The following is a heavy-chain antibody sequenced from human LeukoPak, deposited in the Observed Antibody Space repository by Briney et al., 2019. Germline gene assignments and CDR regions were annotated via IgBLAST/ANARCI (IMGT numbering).Heavy chain of an antibody. Sequence: GASVKVSCKASGFSFINYWIHWVRQAPGQGLEWMGIINPSGSITSYTHNLQGRLTVTGDTSTRTVYMELSSLRSEDTAIYYCVRDNSRFEGGSTFWWFDPWGPGTLVTVSS. D-gene: IGHD3-16*01. J-gene: IGHJ5*02. CDR3: VRDNSRFEGGSTFWWFDP. V-gene: IGHV1-46*04. CDR2: INPSGSIT. CDR1: GFSFINYW.